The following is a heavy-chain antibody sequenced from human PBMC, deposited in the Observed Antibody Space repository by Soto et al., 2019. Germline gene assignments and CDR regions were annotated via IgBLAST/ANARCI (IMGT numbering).Heavy chain of an antibody. D-gene: IGHD3-10*01. V-gene: IGHV1-18*01. J-gene: IGHJ4*02. CDR3: ARDQRFGAPCDY. Sequence: ASLKVSCKASGYTFTSYGISWARQAPGQGLEWMGWISAYNGNTNYAQKLQGRVTMTTDTSTSTAYMELRSLRSDDTAVYYCARDQRFGAPCDYWGQGTLVTVSS. CDR2: ISAYNGNT. CDR1: GYTFTSYG.